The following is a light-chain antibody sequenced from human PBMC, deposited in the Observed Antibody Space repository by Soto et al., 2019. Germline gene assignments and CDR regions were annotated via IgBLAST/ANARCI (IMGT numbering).Light chain of an antibody. CDR1: QSVSSY. CDR2: DTS. Sequence: EIVLTQSPATLSLSPGERATLSCRASQSVSSYLAWYQQKPGQAPRLLIYDTSNRPTGTPARFSGSGSGTVFTLTISSLEPEDFSFYYCHHPRDWLFAFGGGTKVVIK. J-gene: IGKJ4*01. V-gene: IGKV3-11*01. CDR3: HHPRDWLFA.